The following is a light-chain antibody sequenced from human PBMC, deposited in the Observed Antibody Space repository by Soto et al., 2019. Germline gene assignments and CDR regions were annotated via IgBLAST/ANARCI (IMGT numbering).Light chain of an antibody. CDR3: QHYNKWPPWT. Sequence: EIVMTQSPATLSVSPGESATLSCRASRSVSTNLAWYQQKPGQPPRLVIYNSLSRAAGVPARFSGSGSGTEFTLTISSPQSEDVAVYYCQHYNKWPPWTFGQGTKVDIK. CDR2: NSL. CDR1: RSVSTN. J-gene: IGKJ1*01. V-gene: IGKV3-15*01.